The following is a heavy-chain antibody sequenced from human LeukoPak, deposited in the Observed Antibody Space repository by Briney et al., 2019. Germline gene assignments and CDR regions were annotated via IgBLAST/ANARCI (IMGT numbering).Heavy chain of an antibody. CDR2: IYYSGST. J-gene: IGHJ4*02. D-gene: IGHD3-16*01. V-gene: IGHV4-59*08. CDR3: ASAPRQGSIGGLDY. CDR1: GGSINSYY. Sequence: SETLSLTCTVSGGSINSYYWSWIRQPPGKGLEWIGYIYYSGSTNYNPSLKSRVTISVDTSKNQFSLKLSSVTAADTALYYCASAPRQGSIGGLDYWGQGTLVTVSS.